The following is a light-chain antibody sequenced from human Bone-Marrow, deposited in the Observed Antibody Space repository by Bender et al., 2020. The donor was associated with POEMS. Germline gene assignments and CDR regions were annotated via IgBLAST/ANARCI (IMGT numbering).Light chain of an antibody. V-gene: IGLV2-8*01. CDR1: SSDVGGYNY. CDR2: DVS. CDR3: QVFDFGDTQYV. Sequence: QSALTQPPSASGSPGQSVAISCTGTSSDVGGYNYVSCYQQHPGKAPKVMIYDVSNRPSGVSDRFSGSNAGDTATLTISRVEPGDEADYYCQVFDFGDTQYVFGPGTKVTVL. J-gene: IGLJ1*01.